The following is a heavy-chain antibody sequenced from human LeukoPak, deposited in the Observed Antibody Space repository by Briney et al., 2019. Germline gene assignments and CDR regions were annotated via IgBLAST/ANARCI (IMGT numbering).Heavy chain of an antibody. V-gene: IGHV4-4*07. CDR3: VREAGYSSTWYDY. D-gene: IGHD6-13*01. Sequence: SETLSLTCTVSGGSISSGYYWSWIRQPAGKGLEWIGRFYISGSTNYNPSLKSRVTMSVDTSKSQFSLKLNSVTAADTAVYYCVREAGYSSTWYDYWGQGTLVTVSS. CDR2: FYISGST. J-gene: IGHJ4*02. CDR1: GGSISSGYY.